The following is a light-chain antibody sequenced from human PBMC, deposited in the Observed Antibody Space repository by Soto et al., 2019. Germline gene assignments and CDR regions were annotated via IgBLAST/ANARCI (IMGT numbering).Light chain of an antibody. CDR2: DAS. Sequence: EIVLTQSPDTLSLSPGESATLSCRASQSVSRYLAWYQQKPGQTPRLLIYDASNSAAGIPARFSGSGSGTDFTLTISSLEPEDFAVYYCQQRSNWPLTFGGGTKVEIK. J-gene: IGKJ4*01. CDR1: QSVSRY. V-gene: IGKV3-11*01. CDR3: QQRSNWPLT.